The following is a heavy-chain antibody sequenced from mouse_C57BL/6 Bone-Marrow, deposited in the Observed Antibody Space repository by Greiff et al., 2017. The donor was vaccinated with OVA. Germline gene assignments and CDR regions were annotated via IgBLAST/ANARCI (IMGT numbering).Heavy chain of an antibody. D-gene: IGHD2-4*01. J-gene: IGHJ2*01. CDR2: IDPSDSYT. CDR3: ARQVYYDYDDY. V-gene: IGHV1-50*01. CDR1: GYTFTSYW. Sequence: VQLQESGAELVKPGASVKLSCKASGYTFTSYWMQWVKQRPGQGLEWIGEIDPSDSYTNYNQKFKGKATLTVDTSSSTAYMQLSSLTSEDSAVYYCARQVYYDYDDYWGQGTTLTVSS.